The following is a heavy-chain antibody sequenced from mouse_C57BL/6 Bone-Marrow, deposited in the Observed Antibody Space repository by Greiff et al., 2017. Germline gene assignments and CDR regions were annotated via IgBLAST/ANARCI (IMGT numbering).Heavy chain of an antibody. CDR2: IDPNSGGT. J-gene: IGHJ4*01. CDR1: GYTFTSYW. CDR3: ARPCGSSPYYYAMDY. V-gene: IGHV1-72*01. Sequence: QVHVKQPGAELVKPGASVKLSCKASGYTFTSYWMHWVKQRPGRGLEWIGRIDPNSGGTKYNEKFKSKATLTVDKPSSTAYMQLSSLTSEDSAVYYCARPCGSSPYYYAMDYWGQGTSVTVSS. D-gene: IGHD1-1*01.